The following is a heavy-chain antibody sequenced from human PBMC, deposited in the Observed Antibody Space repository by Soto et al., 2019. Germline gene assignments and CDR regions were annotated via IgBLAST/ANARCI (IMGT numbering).Heavy chain of an antibody. CDR1: GGTFSSYA. CDR2: IIPIFGTA. J-gene: IGHJ4*02. CDR3: ARANLGYIVVVVAATEYYFDY. D-gene: IGHD2-15*01. V-gene: IGHV1-69*01. Sequence: QVQLVQSGAEVKKPGSSVKVSCKASGGTFSSYAISWVRQAPGQGLEWMGGIIPIFGTANYAQKFQGRVTITADESTSTAYMELSSLRSEDTAVYYCARANLGYIVVVVAATEYYFDYWGQGTLVTVSS.